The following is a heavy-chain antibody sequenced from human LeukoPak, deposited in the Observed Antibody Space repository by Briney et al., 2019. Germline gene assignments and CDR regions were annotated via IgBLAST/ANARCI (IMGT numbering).Heavy chain of an antibody. CDR1: GFTFSSYG. J-gene: IGHJ4*02. CDR3: AKELPIAGYSSGFDY. D-gene: IGHD6-19*01. V-gene: IGHV3-30*18. CDR2: ISYDGSNK. Sequence: GGSLRLSCAASGFTFSSYGMHWVRQAPGKGLEWVAVISYDGSNKHYADSVRGRFTISRDNSKNTLYLQMNSLRAEDTAVYYCAKELPIAGYSSGFDYWGQGTLVTVSS.